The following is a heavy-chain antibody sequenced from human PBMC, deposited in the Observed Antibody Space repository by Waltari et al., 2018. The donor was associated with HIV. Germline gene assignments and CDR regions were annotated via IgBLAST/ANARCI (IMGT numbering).Heavy chain of an antibody. Sequence: QAQLVESGGGVVQPGGSLRLSCAVSGFTFNTYAMHWVRQAPGKGLECVTVNSYDVSNKYYADSVKGRFTISRDNSKTTLYLQMNSLRAEDTAVYYCARGGYYYDTSGHLDFWGQGTLVIVSS. CDR3: ARGGYYYDTSGHLDF. D-gene: IGHD3-22*01. CDR1: GFTFNTYA. J-gene: IGHJ4*02. V-gene: IGHV3-30-3*01. CDR2: NSYDVSNK.